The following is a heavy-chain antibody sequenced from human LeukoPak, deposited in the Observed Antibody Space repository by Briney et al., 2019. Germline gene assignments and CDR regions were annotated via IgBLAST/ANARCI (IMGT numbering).Heavy chain of an antibody. V-gene: IGHV3-30*18. CDR1: GFTFSSYG. J-gene: IGHJ4*02. D-gene: IGHD3-10*01. CDR3: AKHPGSGSLDY. CDR2: ISYDGSNK. Sequence: GRSLRLSCAASGFTFSSYGMHWVRQAPGKGLEWVAVISYDGSNKYYADSVKGRFTISRDNSKNTLYLQMNSLRAEDTAVYYCAKHPGSGSLDYWGQGTLVTVSS.